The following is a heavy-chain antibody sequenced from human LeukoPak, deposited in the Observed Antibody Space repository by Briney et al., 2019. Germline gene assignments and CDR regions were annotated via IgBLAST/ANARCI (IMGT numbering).Heavy chain of an antibody. CDR3: TKDYGGDPFDY. V-gene: IGHV3-23*01. CDR2: ISDSVSGGST. Sequence: GGSLRLSCAASGFTFNNYAMTWVRQAPGKGLEWVSTISDSVSGGSTYYADSVKGRFTISRDNSKNTLYLQVNSLRAEDTAVYYCTKDYGGDPFDYWGQGTLVTVSS. J-gene: IGHJ4*02. CDR1: GFTFNNYA. D-gene: IGHD4-23*01.